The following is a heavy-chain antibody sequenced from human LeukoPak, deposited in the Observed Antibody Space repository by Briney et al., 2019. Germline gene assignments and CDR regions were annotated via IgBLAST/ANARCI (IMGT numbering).Heavy chain of an antibody. J-gene: IGHJ4*02. CDR3: TSCLDYGDYPEY. CDR1: GFTFGDCA. Sequence: GGSLRLSCTASGFTFGDCAMSWFRQAPGKGLEWVGFIRSKAYGGTTEYAAPVKGRFTISRDDSKSIAYLQMNSLKTEDTAVYYCTSCLDYGDYPEYWGQGTLVTVSS. D-gene: IGHD4-17*01. CDR2: IRSKAYGGTT. V-gene: IGHV3-49*03.